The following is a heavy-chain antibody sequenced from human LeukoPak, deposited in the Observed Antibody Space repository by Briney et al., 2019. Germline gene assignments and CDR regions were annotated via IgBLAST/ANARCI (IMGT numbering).Heavy chain of an antibody. CDR1: GFTFSSYG. CDR3: ARGWVVPVLDPFDY. CDR2: IWYDGSNK. D-gene: IGHD2-2*01. Sequence: GGSLRLSCAASGFTFSSYGMQWVRQAPGKGLEWVADIWYDGSNKYYADSVKGRFTISRDNSKKTLYLQMNSLRAEETAVYYCARGWVVPVLDPFDYWGQGTLVTVSS. J-gene: IGHJ4*02. V-gene: IGHV3-33*01.